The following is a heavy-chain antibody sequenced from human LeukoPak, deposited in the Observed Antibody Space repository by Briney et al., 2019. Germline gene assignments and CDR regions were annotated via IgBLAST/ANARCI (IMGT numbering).Heavy chain of an antibody. J-gene: IGHJ6*02. CDR1: GFTFSDYY. Sequence: GGSLRLSCAASGFTFSDYYMSWIRQAPGKGLEWVSYISSSSSYTNYADSVKGRFTISRDNSKNTLYLQMNSLRAEDTAVYYCARDGSGSYYNLYYYGMDVWGQGTTVTVSS. CDR2: ISSSSSYT. CDR3: ARDGSGSYYNLYYYGMDV. D-gene: IGHD3-10*01. V-gene: IGHV3-11*06.